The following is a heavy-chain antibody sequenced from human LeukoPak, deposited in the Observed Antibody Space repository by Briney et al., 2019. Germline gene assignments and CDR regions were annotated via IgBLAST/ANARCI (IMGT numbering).Heavy chain of an antibody. V-gene: IGHV3-30-3*01. D-gene: IGHD6-19*01. Sequence: HPGRSLRLSCAASGFTFSSYAMHWVRQAPGKGLEWVAVISYDGSNKYYADSVKGRFTISRDNSKNTLYLQMNSLRAEDTAVYYCAKERSLEIAVAGTIFDYWGQGTLVTVSS. J-gene: IGHJ4*02. CDR2: ISYDGSNK. CDR1: GFTFSSYA. CDR3: AKERSLEIAVAGTIFDY.